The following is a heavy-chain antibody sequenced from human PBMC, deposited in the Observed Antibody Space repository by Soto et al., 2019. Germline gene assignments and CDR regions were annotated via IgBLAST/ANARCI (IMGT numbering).Heavy chain of an antibody. CDR2: IDSYGSAT. CDR1: GFTFSRYW. J-gene: IGHJ4*02. CDR3: ARGWVGGLSPQPPTDY. Sequence: GGSLRLSCAASGFTFSRYWMHWVRQAPGKGLVWVSRIDSYGSATSQVDSVEGRFTISRDNAKNTLYLQMNSLRAEDTAVYYCARGWVGGLSPQPPTDYWGQGTLVTVSS. V-gene: IGHV3-74*01. D-gene: IGHD3-10*01.